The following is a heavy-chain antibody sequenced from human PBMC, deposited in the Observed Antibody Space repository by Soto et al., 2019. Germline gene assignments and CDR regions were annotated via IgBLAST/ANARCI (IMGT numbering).Heavy chain of an antibody. Sequence: VQLLESGGGLVQPGGSLRLSCAVSGLTFTKYAMSWVRQAPGKGLEWVSAISGSGSATHYADSVKGRFTISRDNSKNTLSLQMNSLRVEDTAIYFCAKRSGFDSGLFDYWGQGTLVTVSS. CDR3: AKRSGFDSGLFDY. CDR2: ISGSGSAT. J-gene: IGHJ4*02. CDR1: GLTFTKYA. V-gene: IGHV3-23*01. D-gene: IGHD5-12*01.